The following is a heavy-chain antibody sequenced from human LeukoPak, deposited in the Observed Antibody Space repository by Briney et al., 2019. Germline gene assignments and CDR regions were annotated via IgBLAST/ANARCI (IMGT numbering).Heavy chain of an antibody. CDR1: GFTFSSYS. Sequence: PGGSLRLSCAASGFTFSSYSMTWARQAPGKGLEWVSSISSSSSYIYYADSVKGRFTISRDNAKNSLYLQMNSLRAEDTAVYYCARGTRVAANLHTAWGQGTLVTVSS. V-gene: IGHV3-21*01. D-gene: IGHD2-15*01. J-gene: IGHJ5*02. CDR3: ARGTRVAANLHTA. CDR2: ISSSSSYI.